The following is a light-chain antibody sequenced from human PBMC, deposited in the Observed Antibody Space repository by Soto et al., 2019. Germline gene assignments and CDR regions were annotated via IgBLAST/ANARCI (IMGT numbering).Light chain of an antibody. CDR2: AAS. J-gene: IGKJ5*01. CDR3: QQRSNWPLIT. V-gene: IGKV3-11*01. Sequence: ILMAQSPATLSVSPGERATLSCIASQSVSSNLAWYQHKPCQAPRLLIYAASTRATGIPARFSGSGSGTDFTLTISDLEPADFAVYYCQQRSNWPLITFGQGTRLEIK. CDR1: QSVSSN.